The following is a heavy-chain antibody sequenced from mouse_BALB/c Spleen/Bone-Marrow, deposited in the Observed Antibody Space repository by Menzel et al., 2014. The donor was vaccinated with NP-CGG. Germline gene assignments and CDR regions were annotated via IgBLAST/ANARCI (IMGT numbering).Heavy chain of an antibody. CDR1: GYTFTTYT. Sequence: QVHVKQSAAELARPGASVKMSCKASGYTFTTYTIHWVKQRPGQGLEWIGYSNPGHGYTEYSQNFKDKTTLTTDKSSSTAYMQLTSLTSEDSAVYYCARRGGFYYFDYWGQGTTLTVSS. CDR3: ARRGGFYYFDY. J-gene: IGHJ2*01. V-gene: IGHV1-4*02. D-gene: IGHD1-1*02. CDR2: SNPGHGYT.